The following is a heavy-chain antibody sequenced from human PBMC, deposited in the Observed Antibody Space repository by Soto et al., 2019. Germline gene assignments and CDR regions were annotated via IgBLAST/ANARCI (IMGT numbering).Heavy chain of an antibody. J-gene: IGHJ3*02. D-gene: IGHD5-12*01. CDR2: IIPVFGAA. CDR3: ARGAATKILLLMDDAVEM. V-gene: IGHV1-69*12. Sequence: QVQLVQSGAEVKKPGSSVRVSCKASGATLDTFINYGITWVRQAPGQGLERMGGIIPVFGAANHAQKFKGRVTIIAEESTRTVNMELSSLRSEDTAVYYCARGAATKILLLMDDAVEMWAQGKMVTVSS. CDR1: GATLDTFINYG.